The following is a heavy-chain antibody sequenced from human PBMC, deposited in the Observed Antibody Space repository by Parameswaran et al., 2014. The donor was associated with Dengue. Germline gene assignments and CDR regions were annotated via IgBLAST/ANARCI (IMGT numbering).Heavy chain of an antibody. V-gene: IGHV1-69*04. CDR2: IIPILGIA. D-gene: IGHD3-3*02. J-gene: IGHJ6*02. CDR3: ARDSPSRILRYGMDV. Sequence: VRQAPGQGLEWMGRIIPILGIANYAQKFQGRVTITADKSTSTAYMELSSLRSEDTAVYYCARDSPSRILRYGMDVWGQGTTVTVSS.